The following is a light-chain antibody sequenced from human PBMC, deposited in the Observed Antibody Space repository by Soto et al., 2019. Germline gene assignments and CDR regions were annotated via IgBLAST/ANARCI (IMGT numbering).Light chain of an antibody. Sequence: DIQMTQSRSSLSASVGHRVAINCRASEGIRDDLGWYEQKPGKAPKCRIEAVSSLRRGGPSRFSGSGSGTECTLTISSLQPEDFATYDCQQSYSTQITFGQGTRLEIK. CDR1: EGIRDD. V-gene: IGKV1-17*01. CDR3: QQSYSTQIT. CDR2: AVS. J-gene: IGKJ5*01.